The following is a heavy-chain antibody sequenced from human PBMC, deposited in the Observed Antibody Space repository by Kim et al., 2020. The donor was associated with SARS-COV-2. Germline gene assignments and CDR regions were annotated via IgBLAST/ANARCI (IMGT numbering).Heavy chain of an antibody. J-gene: IGHJ5*02. D-gene: IGHD6-19*01. V-gene: IGHV4-59*01. CDR3: ARDTGGSGWENWFDP. Sequence: PSLKSRVTISVDTSKNQFSLKLSSVTAADTAVYYWARDTGGSGWENWFDPWGQGTLVTVSS.